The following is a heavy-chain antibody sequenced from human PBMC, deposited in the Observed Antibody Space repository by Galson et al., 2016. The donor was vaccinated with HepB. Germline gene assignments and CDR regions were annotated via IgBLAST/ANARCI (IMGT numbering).Heavy chain of an antibody. D-gene: IGHD3-10*01. V-gene: IGHV4-59*11. Sequence: SETLSLTCTVSGGSITTHYWSWIRQSPGKGLEWIGYIFRSGGTDYNPSLKSRVTMSLDTSKNQFSLNLSSVTAADTAVYYCARDDVPFGHFDYWGQGTLVTVSS. CDR3: ARDDVPFGHFDY. J-gene: IGHJ4*02. CDR2: IFRSGGT. CDR1: GGSITTHY.